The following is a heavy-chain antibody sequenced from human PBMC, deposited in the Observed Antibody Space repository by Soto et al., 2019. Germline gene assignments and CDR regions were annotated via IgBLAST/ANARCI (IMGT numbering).Heavy chain of an antibody. CDR2: IYYSGST. Sequence: SETLSLTCTVSGGSISSSSYYWGWIRQAPGKGLEWIGSIYYSGSTYYNPSLKSRVTISVDTSKNQFSLKLSSVTAADTAVYYCARGNYYGSCFYRIDYYHYGMVFRCQGTLVSVSS. D-gene: IGHD3-10*01. CDR1: GGSISSSSYY. V-gene: IGHV4-39*07. J-gene: IGHJ6*02. CDR3: ARGNYYGSCFYRIDYYHYGMVF.